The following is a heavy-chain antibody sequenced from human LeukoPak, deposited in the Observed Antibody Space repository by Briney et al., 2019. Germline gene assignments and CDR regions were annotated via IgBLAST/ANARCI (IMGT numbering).Heavy chain of an antibody. V-gene: IGHV1-2*02. CDR3: ARGQGGYYDSSGYFDY. J-gene: IGHJ4*02. CDR2: INPNSGGT. CDR1: GYTFTGYY. Sequence: ASVKVSCKASGYTFTGYYMHWVRQAPGQGLEWMGWINPNSGGTNYAQKFQGRVTITADESTSTAYMELSSLRSEDTAVYYCARGQGGYYDSSGYFDYWGQGTLATVSS. D-gene: IGHD3-22*01.